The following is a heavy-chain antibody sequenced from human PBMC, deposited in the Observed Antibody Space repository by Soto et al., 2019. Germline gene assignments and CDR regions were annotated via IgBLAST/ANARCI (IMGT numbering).Heavy chain of an antibody. Sequence: PSETLSLTCTVSGGSISSGDYYWSWIRQPPGKGLEWIGEINHSGSTNYNPSLKSRVTISVDTSKNQFSLKLSSVTAADSAVYYCARGRGLLLWFGELHNWFDPWGQGTLVTSPQ. V-gene: IGHV4-39*07. CDR2: INHSGST. CDR1: GGSISSGDYY. D-gene: IGHD3-10*01. CDR3: ARGRGLLLWFGELHNWFDP. J-gene: IGHJ5*02.